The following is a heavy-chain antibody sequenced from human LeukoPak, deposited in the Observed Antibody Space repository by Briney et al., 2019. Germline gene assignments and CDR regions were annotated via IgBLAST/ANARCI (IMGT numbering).Heavy chain of an antibody. CDR2: INPNSGGT. V-gene: IGHV1-2*02. Sequence: ASVKVSCKASGYTFTSYYMHWVRQAPAQGLEWMGWINPNSGGTNYAQKFQGRVTMTRDTSISTAHMELSRLRSDDTAVYYCARDQIAVAGKFIDYWGQGTLVTVSS. CDR3: ARDQIAVAGKFIDY. J-gene: IGHJ4*02. D-gene: IGHD6-19*01. CDR1: GYTFTSYY.